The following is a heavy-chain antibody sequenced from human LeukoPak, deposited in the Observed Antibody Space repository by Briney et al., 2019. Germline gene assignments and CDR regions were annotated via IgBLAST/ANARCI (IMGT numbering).Heavy chain of an antibody. V-gene: IGHV4-39*01. D-gene: IGHD4-17*01. CDR3: PLTPVSATYYYGLDV. Sequence: SETLSLTCTVSGGSISSSSFYWSWLRQPPGKGLEWIGSMYYNGNTYYNLSLKSRVIISVDTSKNQYSLKLSSVTAADTAVYYCPLTPVSATYYYGLDVWGQGTTVTVSS. CDR1: GGSISSSSFY. J-gene: IGHJ6*02. CDR2: MYYNGNT.